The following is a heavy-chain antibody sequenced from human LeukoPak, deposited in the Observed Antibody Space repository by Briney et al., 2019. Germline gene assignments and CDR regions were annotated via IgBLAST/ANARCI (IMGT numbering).Heavy chain of an antibody. D-gene: IGHD4-23*01. CDR2: IRFDGTTK. CDR3: AKGTTTVVKVFDY. V-gene: IGHV3-30*02. J-gene: IGHJ4*02. Sequence: GGSLRLSCAASGFTFSSCGMHWVRQAPGKGLEWVAFIRFDGTTKYYADSVKGRFTISRDNSENTVFLQMNSLRTEDTAVYYCAKGTTTVVKVFDYWGQGTLVTVSS. CDR1: GFTFSSCG.